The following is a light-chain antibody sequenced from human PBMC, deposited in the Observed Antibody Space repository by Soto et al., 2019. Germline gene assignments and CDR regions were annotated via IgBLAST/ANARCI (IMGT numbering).Light chain of an antibody. J-gene: IGKJ1*01. CDR3: QQYGSSPRT. V-gene: IGKV3-20*01. Sequence: EIVLTQSPGTLSLSPGERATLSCRASQSVSSSYLAWYQQKPGQAPRLLIYGASSRATGIPDRFSGSGSGTDFTLTISRLEPEDFAVYYCQQYGSSPRTLGQGTKVDIK. CDR2: GAS. CDR1: QSVSSSY.